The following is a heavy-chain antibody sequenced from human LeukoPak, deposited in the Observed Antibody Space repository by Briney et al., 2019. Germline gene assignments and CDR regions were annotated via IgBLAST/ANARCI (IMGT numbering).Heavy chain of an antibody. J-gene: IGHJ5*02. CDR1: GFTFSSYG. CDR2: IRYDGSNK. Sequence: GGSLRLSCAASGFTFSSYGMHWVRQAPGKGLEWVAFIRYDGSNKYYADSVKGRFTISRDNSKNTLYLQMNSLRAEDTAVYYCARVSTSSWSAWFDPWGQGTLVTVSS. CDR3: ARVSTSSWSAWFDP. V-gene: IGHV3-30*02. D-gene: IGHD6-13*01.